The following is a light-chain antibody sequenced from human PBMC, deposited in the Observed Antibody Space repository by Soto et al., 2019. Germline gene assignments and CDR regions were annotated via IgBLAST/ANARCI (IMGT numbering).Light chain of an antibody. V-gene: IGKV4-1*01. J-gene: IGKJ1*01. CDR1: QSVLYSSNNRNY. CDR2: WAS. Sequence: DIVMTQSPDSLAVSLGERATINCKSSQSVLYSSNNRNYLAWYQQKTGQPPKLLISWASTRESGVPDRFSGRGSGTDFTLTISSLQAEDGAVYYCQQYYSTPWTFGQGTKVEIK. CDR3: QQYYSTPWT.